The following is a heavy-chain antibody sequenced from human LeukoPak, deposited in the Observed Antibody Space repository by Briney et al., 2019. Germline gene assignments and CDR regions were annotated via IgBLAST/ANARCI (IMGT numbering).Heavy chain of an antibody. CDR2: INPNSGGT. J-gene: IGHJ5*02. V-gene: IGHV1-2*04. Sequence: ASVKVSCKAPGFTSTTSAVQWVRQARGQRLEWMGWINPNSGGTNYAQKFQGWVTMTRDTSISTAYMELSRLRSDDTAVYYCARGTTTVTTYWFDPWGQGTLVTVSS. CDR1: GFTSTTSA. D-gene: IGHD4-17*01. CDR3: ARGTTTVTTYWFDP.